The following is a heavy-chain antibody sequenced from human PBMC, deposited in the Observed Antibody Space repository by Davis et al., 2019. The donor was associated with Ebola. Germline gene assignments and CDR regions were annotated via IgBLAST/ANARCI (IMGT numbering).Heavy chain of an antibody. CDR2: INPYNGGT. CDR1: GHTFTDYY. V-gene: IGHV1-2*02. Sequence: ASVKVSCKASGHTFTDYYLHWVRQAPGQGLEWMGWINPYNGGTNYAQTFQGRVTMTSDTSISTVYMELSSLRSEDTAVYYCARERYRDGSDYFFEQSHWGQGTLVTVSS. J-gene: IGHJ4*02. D-gene: IGHD3-10*01. CDR3: ARERYRDGSDYFFEQSH.